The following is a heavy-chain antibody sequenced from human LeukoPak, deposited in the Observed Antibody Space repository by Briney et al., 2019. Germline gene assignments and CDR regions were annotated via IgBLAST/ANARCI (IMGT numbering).Heavy chain of an antibody. V-gene: IGHV4-39*02. Sequence: SEALSLTCSVSGGSIGSGTYYWGWVRQSPGKGLDWIGSVHDNGNTYYNPSLNNRVTISADTSMNQFSLRLSPVTAADTAVYFCVRDTGNFETDYWGQGTLVTVSS. CDR2: VHDNGNT. J-gene: IGHJ4*02. CDR1: GGSIGSGTYY. D-gene: IGHD1-7*01. CDR3: VRDTGNFETDY.